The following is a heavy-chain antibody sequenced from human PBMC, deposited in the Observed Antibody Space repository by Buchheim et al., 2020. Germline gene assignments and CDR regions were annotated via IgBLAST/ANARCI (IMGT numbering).Heavy chain of an antibody. J-gene: IGHJ4*02. Sequence: EVRLVESGGGLVQPGGSLRLSCAASGVNIGGNFMTWVRQAPGKGLEWVANIKHDGSKKYYVDSVKGRFTISRDNAKNSLYLQMNSLRVEDTAIYYCARGRGWLDYWGQGTL. V-gene: IGHV3-7*01. CDR2: IKHDGSKK. D-gene: IGHD5-24*01. CDR1: GVNIGGNF. CDR3: ARGRGWLDY.